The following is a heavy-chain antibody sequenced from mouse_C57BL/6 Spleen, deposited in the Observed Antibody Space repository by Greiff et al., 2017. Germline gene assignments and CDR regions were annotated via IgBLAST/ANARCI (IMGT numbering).Heavy chain of an antibody. J-gene: IGHJ2*01. Sequence: QVQLQQSGPELVKPGASVKISCKASGYAFSSSWMNWVKQRPGQGLEWIGRIYPGDGDTNYNEKFKGKATLTADKSSSTAYMQLISLTSEAAAVYFCATLDFYSNDYWGQGTTLTVSS. CDR2: IYPGDGDT. CDR3: ATLDFYSNDY. V-gene: IGHV1-82*01. D-gene: IGHD2-5*01. CDR1: GYAFSSSW.